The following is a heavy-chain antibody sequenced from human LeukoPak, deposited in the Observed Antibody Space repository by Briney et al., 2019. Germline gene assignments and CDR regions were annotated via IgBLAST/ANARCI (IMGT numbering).Heavy chain of an antibody. CDR3: ARLGYCSSTSCYTLQGWFDP. CDR2: IYYSGST. V-gene: IGHV4-30-4*01. Sequence: SQTLSLTCTVSGGSISSGDYYWSWIRQPPGKGLEWIGYIYYSGSTYYNPSLKSRVTISVDTSKNQFSLKLSSVTAADTAVYYCARLGYCSSTSCYTLQGWFDPRGQGTLVTVSS. J-gene: IGHJ5*02. CDR1: GGSISSGDYY. D-gene: IGHD2-2*02.